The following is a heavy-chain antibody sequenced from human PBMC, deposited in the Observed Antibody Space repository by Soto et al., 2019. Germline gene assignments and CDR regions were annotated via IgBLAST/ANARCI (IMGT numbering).Heavy chain of an antibody. CDR3: ARGGKDMATKVYYYNYGVDV. Sequence: PSQTLSLTCAISGDSVSSNSATWNWIRQSPSRGLEWLGRTYYRSKWYNDYAVSVKSLITINPDTSKNQFSLQLDSVTPEDTAVYYCARGGKDMATKVYYYNYGVDVWGQGTTVTVSS. D-gene: IGHD2-15*01. CDR1: GDSVSSNSAT. J-gene: IGHJ6*02. CDR2: TYYRSKWYN. V-gene: IGHV6-1*01.